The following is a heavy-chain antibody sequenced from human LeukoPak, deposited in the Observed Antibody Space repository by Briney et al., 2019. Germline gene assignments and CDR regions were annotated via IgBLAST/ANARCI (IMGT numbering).Heavy chain of an antibody. CDR3: ARVVVGATHYFDY. V-gene: IGHV4-4*02. CDR1: GGSISSSNW. CDR2: IYHSGST. J-gene: IGHJ4*02. D-gene: IGHD1-26*01. Sequence: SGTLSLTCAVSGGSISSSNWWGWVRQPPGKGLEWIGEIYHSGSTNYNPSLKSRVTISVDKSKNQFSLKLSSVTAADTAVYYCARVVVGATHYFDYWGQGTLVTVSS.